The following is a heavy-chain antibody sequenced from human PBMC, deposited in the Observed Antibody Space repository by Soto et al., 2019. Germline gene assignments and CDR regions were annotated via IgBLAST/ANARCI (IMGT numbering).Heavy chain of an antibody. J-gene: IGHJ4*02. CDR3: ARVGSSAYYFDY. CDR2: ISAYNGNT. D-gene: IGHD6-6*01. Sequence: ASVKVSCKASGYTFTIYGISCVLQAPVQGLEWMGWISAYNGNTNYAQKLQGRVTMTTDTSTSTAYMELRSLRSDDTAVYYCARVGSSAYYFDYWGQGTLVTVSS. V-gene: IGHV1-18*04. CDR1: GYTFTIYG.